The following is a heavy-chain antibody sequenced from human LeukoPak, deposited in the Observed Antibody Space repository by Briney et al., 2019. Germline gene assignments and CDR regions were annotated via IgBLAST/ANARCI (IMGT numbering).Heavy chain of an antibody. V-gene: IGHV1-69*05. CDR1: GGTFSSYA. J-gene: IGHJ4*02. CDR2: IIPIFGTA. Sequence: SVKVSCKASGGTFSSYAISWVRQAPGQGLEWMGRIIPIFGTANYAQKFQGRVTMTRDTSITTAYMELSRLRSDGTAVYYCARANCSGGSCYSVGDYWGQGTLVTVSS. D-gene: IGHD2-15*01. CDR3: ARANCSGGSCYSVGDY.